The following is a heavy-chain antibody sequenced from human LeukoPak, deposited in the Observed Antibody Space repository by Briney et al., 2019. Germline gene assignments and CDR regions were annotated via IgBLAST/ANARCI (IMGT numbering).Heavy chain of an antibody. CDR2: IIPIFGIA. CDR1: GGTFSSYG. Sequence: SVKVSCKASGGTFSSYGISWVRQAPGQGLEWMGGIIPIFGIANYAQKFQGRVTITADESTSTAYMELSSLRSEDTAVYYCARLDEYSSSSRYYGMDVWGQGTTVTASS. J-gene: IGHJ6*02. V-gene: IGHV1-69*13. D-gene: IGHD6-6*01. CDR3: ARLDEYSSSSRYYGMDV.